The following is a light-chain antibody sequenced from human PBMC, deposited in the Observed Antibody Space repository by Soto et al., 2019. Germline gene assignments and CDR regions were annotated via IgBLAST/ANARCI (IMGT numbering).Light chain of an antibody. Sequence: ETVLTQSPGTLSLSPGERAPLSCRASQTVNANYLAWYQQKPGQAPRLLIYAASTRATGVPDRFSASGSGRDVTHTISRLEPEDFAVYYCQQYANWYTLGQGTKLEIK. CDR3: QQYANWYT. J-gene: IGKJ2*01. CDR2: AAS. V-gene: IGKV3-20*01. CDR1: QTVNANY.